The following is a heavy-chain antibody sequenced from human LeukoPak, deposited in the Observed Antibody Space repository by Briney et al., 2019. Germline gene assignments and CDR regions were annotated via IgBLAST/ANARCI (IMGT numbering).Heavy chain of an antibody. D-gene: IGHD5/OR15-5a*01. V-gene: IGHV3-11*04. CDR2: ISSSGSTI. J-gene: IGHJ4*02. CDR1: GFTFSDYY. CDR3: AKDQGVYAYYFDY. Sequence: GGSLRLSCAAPGFTFSDYYMSWIRQAAGKGLEWASYISSSGSTIYYADSVKGRFTISRDNSKNTLYLQMNSLRAEDTAVYYCAKDQGVYAYYFDYWGQGTLVTVSS.